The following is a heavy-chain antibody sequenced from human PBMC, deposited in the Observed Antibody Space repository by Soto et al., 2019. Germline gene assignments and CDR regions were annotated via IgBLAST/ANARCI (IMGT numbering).Heavy chain of an antibody. CDR3: AREALLDYYYGMDV. V-gene: IGHV1-2*02. Sequence: ASVKVSCKASGYTFTGYYMHWVRQAPGQGLEWMGWINPNSGGTNYAQKFQGRVTMTRDTSISTAYMELSRLRSDDTAVYYCAREALLDYYYGMDVWGQGTKVTVSS. CDR2: INPNSGGT. CDR1: GYTFTGYY. J-gene: IGHJ6*02.